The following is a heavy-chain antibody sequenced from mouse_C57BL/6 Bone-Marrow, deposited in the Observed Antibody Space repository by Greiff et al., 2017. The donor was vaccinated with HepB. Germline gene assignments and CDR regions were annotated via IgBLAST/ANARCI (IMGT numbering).Heavy chain of an antibody. CDR2: IGPGSGST. Sequence: QVQLQQSGAELVKPGASVKISCKASGYTFTDYYINWVKQRPGQGLEWIGKIGPGSGSTYYNEKFKGKATLTADKSSSTAYIRLSSLTSEDSSVYFCARSATVVAFDYWGQGTSLTVSS. J-gene: IGHJ2*02. D-gene: IGHD1-1*01. CDR1: GYTFTDYY. V-gene: IGHV1-77*01. CDR3: ARSATVVAFDY.